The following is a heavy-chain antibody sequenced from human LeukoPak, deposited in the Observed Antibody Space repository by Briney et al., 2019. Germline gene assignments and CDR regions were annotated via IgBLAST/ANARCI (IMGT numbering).Heavy chain of an antibody. J-gene: IGHJ4*02. D-gene: IGHD4-17*01. CDR1: GGSFSGYY. CDR3: ARGRESTED. V-gene: IGHV4-34*01. CDR2: INHSGST. Sequence: SETLSLTCAVYGGSFSGYYWSWIRRPPGKGLERIGEINHSGSTNYNPSLKSRVTISVDTSKNQFSLKLSSVTAADTAVYYCARGRESTEDWGQGTLVTVSS.